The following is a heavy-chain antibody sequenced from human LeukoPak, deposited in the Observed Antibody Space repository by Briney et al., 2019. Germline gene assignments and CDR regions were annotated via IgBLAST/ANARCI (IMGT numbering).Heavy chain of an antibody. D-gene: IGHD1-26*01. V-gene: IGHV4-39*01. Sequence: SETLSLTCTVSGGSFSSSSYYWGWIRQPPGTGLEWIGSIYYSGSTYYNPSLKSRVTISVDTSKNQFSLKLNSVTAADTAVYYCARHKASGSYYPYYSDYWGQGTLVTVSS. J-gene: IGHJ4*02. CDR1: GGSFSSSSYY. CDR3: ARHKASGSYYPYYSDY. CDR2: IYYSGST.